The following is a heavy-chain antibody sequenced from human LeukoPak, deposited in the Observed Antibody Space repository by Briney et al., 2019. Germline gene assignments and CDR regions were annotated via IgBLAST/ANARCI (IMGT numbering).Heavy chain of an antibody. CDR2: ISWNSGSI. V-gene: IGHV3-9*01. J-gene: IGHJ4*02. Sequence: GRSLRLSCAASGFTFDDYAMHWVRHAPGKGLEWVSGISWNSGSIGYADSVKGRFTISRDNAKNSLYLQMNSLRAEDTALYYCAKDYGGAVFDYWGQGTLVTVSS. CDR1: GFTFDDYA. D-gene: IGHD4-23*01. CDR3: AKDYGGAVFDY.